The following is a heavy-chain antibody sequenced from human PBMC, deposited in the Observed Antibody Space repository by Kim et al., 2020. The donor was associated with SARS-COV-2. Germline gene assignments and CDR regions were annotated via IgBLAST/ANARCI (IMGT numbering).Heavy chain of an antibody. Sequence: SVKVSCKASGGTFSSYAISCVRQAPGQGLEWMGGIIPIFGTANYAQKFQGRVTITADESTSTAYMELSSLRSEDTAVYYCARGNPLPGWYFDLWGRGTLVTVSS. J-gene: IGHJ2*01. CDR2: IIPIFGTA. CDR3: ARGNPLPGWYFDL. D-gene: IGHD1-1*01. V-gene: IGHV1-69*13. CDR1: GGTFSSYA.